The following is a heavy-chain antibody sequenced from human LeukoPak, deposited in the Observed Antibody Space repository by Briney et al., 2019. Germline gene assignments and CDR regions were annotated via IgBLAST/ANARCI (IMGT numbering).Heavy chain of an antibody. Sequence: PSQTLSLTCTVSGGSVSSGYYYWSWIRQPPGKGLEWIGYIYYSGSTYYNPSLKSRASISVDTSKNQFSLKLSSVTAADTAVYYCARVAPPTYCSGGSCYSAAFDIWGQGTMVTVSS. V-gene: IGHV4-30-4*01. CDR2: IYYSGST. CDR3: ARVAPPTYCSGGSCYSAAFDI. D-gene: IGHD2-15*01. CDR1: GGSVSSGYYY. J-gene: IGHJ3*02.